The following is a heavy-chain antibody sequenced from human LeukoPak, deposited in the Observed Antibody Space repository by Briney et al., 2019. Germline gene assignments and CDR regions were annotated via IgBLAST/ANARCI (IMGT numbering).Heavy chain of an antibody. V-gene: IGHV3-74*01. CDR2: INSDGSST. D-gene: IGHD6-19*01. CDR1: GFTFSSYW. Sequence: GGSLRLSCAASGFTFSSYWMHWVRQAPGKGLVWVSRINSDGSSTSYADSVKGRFTISRDNAKNTLYLQMNSLRAEDTAVYYCARDGGYSSGLYYFDYWGQGTLVTVSS. J-gene: IGHJ4*02. CDR3: ARDGGYSSGLYYFDY.